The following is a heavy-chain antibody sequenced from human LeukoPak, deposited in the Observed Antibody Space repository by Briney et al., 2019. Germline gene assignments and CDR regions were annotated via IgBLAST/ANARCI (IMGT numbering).Heavy chain of an antibody. V-gene: IGHV4-59*01. Sequence: SETLSLTCTVSGGSISSYYWSWIRQPPGKGLEWIGYIYYSGSTNYNPSLKSRVTISVDTSKNQFSLKLSSVTAADTAVYYRARLGDSSSAPHFDYWGQGTLVTVSS. CDR2: IYYSGST. CDR1: GGSISSYY. D-gene: IGHD6-6*01. J-gene: IGHJ4*02. CDR3: ARLGDSSSAPHFDY.